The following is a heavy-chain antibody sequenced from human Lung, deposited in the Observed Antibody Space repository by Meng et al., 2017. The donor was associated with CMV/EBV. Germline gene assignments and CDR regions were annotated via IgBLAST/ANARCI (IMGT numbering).Heavy chain of an antibody. CDR1: GFTFSSYE. Sequence: SCAASGFTFSSYEMNWVRQAPGKGLEWISYISGSSGTTTYYSDSVRGRFTISRDNTKKSLYLQMNSLRAEDKAVYYCPRVGLTIVDLWGRGNLVT. CDR2: ISGSSGTTT. CDR3: PRVGLTIVDL. J-gene: IGHJ2*01. D-gene: IGHD3-10*01. V-gene: IGHV3-48*03.